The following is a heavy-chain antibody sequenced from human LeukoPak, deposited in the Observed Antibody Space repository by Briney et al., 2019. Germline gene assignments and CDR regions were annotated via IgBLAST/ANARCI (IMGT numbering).Heavy chain of an antibody. CDR3: ARAMFNNGWYPDYFDY. D-gene: IGHD6-19*01. CDR1: GFTFSSFG. Sequence: GGSLRLSCAASGFTFSSFGIHWVRQAPGKGLEWVAVIGSDGRNKFYADSVKGRFTISRDNTKNPLYLQMNSLRAEDTAVYYCARAMFNNGWYPDYFDYWGQGTLVTVSS. CDR2: IGSDGRNK. V-gene: IGHV3-33*01. J-gene: IGHJ4*02.